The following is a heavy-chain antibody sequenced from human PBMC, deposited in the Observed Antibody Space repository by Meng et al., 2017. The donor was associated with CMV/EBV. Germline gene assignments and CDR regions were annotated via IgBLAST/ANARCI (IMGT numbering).Heavy chain of an antibody. CDR3: ARDSGGWYPHFDY. CDR1: GSIISSYY. V-gene: IGHV4-4*07. D-gene: IGHD6-19*01. CDR2: NNTGGSN. J-gene: IGHJ4*02. Sequence: VQRAGAAPGVVQPPDHSSPSSILSGSIISSYYWRLRRQPAGKGLEWIGRNNTGGSNNYHPPLKSRITMAVDTSKHQFPLKLSSAAAADTAVYCCARDSGGWYPHFDYWGQGTLVTVSS.